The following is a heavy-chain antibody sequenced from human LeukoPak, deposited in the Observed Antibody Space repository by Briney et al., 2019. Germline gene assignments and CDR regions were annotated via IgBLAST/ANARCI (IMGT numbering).Heavy chain of an antibody. CDR2: IKQDGSEK. CDR1: GFTFSSYW. CDR3: ARDSQLHYYDSSGYRYYYYGMDV. D-gene: IGHD3-22*01. J-gene: IGHJ6*02. V-gene: IGHV3-7*01. Sequence: GGSLRLSCAASGFTFSSYWMSWVRQAPGKGLEWVANIKQDGSEKYYVDSVKGRFTISRDNAKNSLYLQMNSLRAEDTAVYYCARDSQLHYYDSSGYRYYYYGMDVWGQGTTVTVSS.